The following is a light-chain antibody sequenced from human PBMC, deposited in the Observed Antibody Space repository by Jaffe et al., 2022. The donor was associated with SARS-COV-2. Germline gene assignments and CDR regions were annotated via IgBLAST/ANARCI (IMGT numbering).Light chain of an antibody. J-gene: IGKJ1*01. CDR3: HQSGSLPRT. CDR1: QSIGTK. V-gene: IGKV6-21*01. CDR2: DAS. Sequence: EIVLTQSPDFQSVAPKGNITITCRASQSIGTKVHWYQQKPDQPPKLLIRDASQSFSGAPSRFTGSGSGTDFTLTIKSLEAEDAATYYCHQSGSLPRTFGQGTKVEIK.